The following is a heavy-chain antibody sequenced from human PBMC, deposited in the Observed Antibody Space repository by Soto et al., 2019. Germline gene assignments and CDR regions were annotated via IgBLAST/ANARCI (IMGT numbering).Heavy chain of an antibody. Sequence: SVKVSCKASGFTFTSSAMQWVRQARGQRLEWIGWIVVGSGNTNYAQKFQERVTITRDMSTSTAYMELSSLRSEDTAVYYCASRVRGVIPFPNGHARRNYYYGMDVWGQGTTVTVSS. CDR3: ASRVRGVIPFPNGHARRNYYYGMDV. CDR2: IVVGSGNT. J-gene: IGHJ6*02. D-gene: IGHD3-10*01. CDR1: GFTFTSSA. V-gene: IGHV1-58*02.